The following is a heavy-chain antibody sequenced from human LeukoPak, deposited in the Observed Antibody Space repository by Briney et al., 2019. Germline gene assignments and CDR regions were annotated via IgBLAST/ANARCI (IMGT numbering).Heavy chain of an antibody. J-gene: IGHJ6*03. CDR1: VFTFSSYS. CDR2: IYYSGST. CDR3: ALDSSSWFYYYYYYMDV. Sequence: GSLSLSCAAAVFTFSSYSMNWVRQPAGKGLEWIGSIYYSGSTYYNPSLKSRVTISVDTSKNQFSLKLSSVTAADTAVYYCALDSSSWFYYYYYYMDVWGKGTTVTVSS. V-gene: IGHV4-39*07. D-gene: IGHD6-13*01.